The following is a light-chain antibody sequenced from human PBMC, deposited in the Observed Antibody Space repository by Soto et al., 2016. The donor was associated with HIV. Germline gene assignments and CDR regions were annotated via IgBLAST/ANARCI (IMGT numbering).Light chain of an antibody. J-gene: IGKJ2*01. V-gene: IGKV1-27*01. CDR3: QQFGNSPYT. Sequence: DIQLTQSPSSLSASIGDTVSITCRASQDIFNYLAWYQQKPGEVPKLLIFAAISLHSGVPSRFSGRGSGTQFTLTISSLQPEDIGTYYCQQFGNSPYTFGQGTKLEIK. CDR2: AAI. CDR1: QDIFNY.